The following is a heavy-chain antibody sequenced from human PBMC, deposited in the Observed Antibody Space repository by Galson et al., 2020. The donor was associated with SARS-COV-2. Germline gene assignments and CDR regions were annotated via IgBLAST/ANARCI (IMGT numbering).Heavy chain of an antibody. Sequence: PGGSLRLSCAASGFTFSSYGMHWVRQAPGKGLEWVAVIWYDGSNKYYADSVKGRFTISRDNSKNTLYLQMNSLRAEDTAVYYCARDISGWYYFDYWGQGTLLTVSS. J-gene: IGHJ4*02. V-gene: IGHV3-33*01. CDR2: IWYDGSNK. CDR3: ARDISGWYYFDY. CDR1: GFTFSSYG. D-gene: IGHD6-19*01.